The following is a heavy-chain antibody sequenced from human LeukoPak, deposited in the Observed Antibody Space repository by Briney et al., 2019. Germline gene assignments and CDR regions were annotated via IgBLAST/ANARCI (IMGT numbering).Heavy chain of an antibody. CDR3: ARERSPSLYYYYYYMDV. Sequence: GGSLRLSSAASGFTFSSYWMHWVRQATGKGLVWVSRINSDGSSTSYADSVKGRFTISRDNAKNTLYLQMNSLRAEDTAVYYCARERSPSLYYYYYYMDVWGKGTTVTVSS. CDR1: GFTFSSYW. J-gene: IGHJ6*03. CDR2: INSDGSST. V-gene: IGHV3-74*01.